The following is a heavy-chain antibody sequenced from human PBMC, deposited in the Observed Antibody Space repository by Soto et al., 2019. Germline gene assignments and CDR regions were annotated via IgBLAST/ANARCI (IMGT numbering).Heavy chain of an antibody. V-gene: IGHV3-11*06. J-gene: IGHJ3*02. CDR1: GFRFSDYY. CDR2: ISTSSGDT. Sequence: SLRLSCAASGFRFSDYYMTWIRQAPGKGLEWVSYISTSSGDTIFTRYADSVKGRFSISRGNAKKSVFLQLNSLRAEETALYYCARISMSRAVPGAIDMWGHGTMVTVSS. D-gene: IGHD3-10*01. CDR3: ARISMSRAVPGAIDM.